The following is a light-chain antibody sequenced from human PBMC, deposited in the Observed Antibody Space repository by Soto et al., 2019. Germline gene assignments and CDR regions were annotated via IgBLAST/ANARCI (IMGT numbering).Light chain of an antibody. V-gene: IGKV1-39*01. J-gene: IGKJ4*01. CDR3: QQSYSTTT. CDR2: TTS. Sequence: DIQMTQSPSSLSASVGDRVTITCRASQGISSYLNWYQQKPGKAPKLLIYTTSSLQSGVPSRFSGSGSGTDFTLTISSLQPEDFATYDCQQSYSTTTFGGGTKVEIK. CDR1: QGISSY.